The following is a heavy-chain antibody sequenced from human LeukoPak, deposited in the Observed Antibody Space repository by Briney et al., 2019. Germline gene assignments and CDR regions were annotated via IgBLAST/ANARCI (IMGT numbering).Heavy chain of an antibody. D-gene: IGHD5-18*01. CDR2: ISHDGSNK. CDR1: GFTLISYT. CDR3: VKGDPVDTAGLDY. Sequence: GGSLRLSCEASGFTLISYTMTWVRQAPGKGLEWVAVISHDGSNKYYADSVKGRVTISRDNSKNTLYLQMNSLRTEDTAVYYCVKGDPVDTAGLDYWGQGTLVTVSS. J-gene: IGHJ4*02. V-gene: IGHV3-30*18.